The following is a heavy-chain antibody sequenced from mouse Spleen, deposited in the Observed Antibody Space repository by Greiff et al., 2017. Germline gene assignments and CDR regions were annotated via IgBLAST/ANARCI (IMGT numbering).Heavy chain of an antibody. CDR1: GFTFSSYA. D-gene: IGHD2-3*01. V-gene: IGHV5-9-1*01. Sequence: EVKLVESGGGLVKPGGSLKLSCAASGFTFSSYAMSWVRQTPEKRLEWVATISSGGSYTYYPDSVKGRFTISRDNAKNTLYLQMSSLRSEDTAMYYCARGFDGYCDYAMDYWGQGTSVTVSS. CDR3: ARGFDGYCDYAMDY. J-gene: IGHJ4*01. CDR2: ISSGGSYT.